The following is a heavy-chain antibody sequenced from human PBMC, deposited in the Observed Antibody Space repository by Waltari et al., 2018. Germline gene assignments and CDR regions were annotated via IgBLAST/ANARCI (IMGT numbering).Heavy chain of an antibody. D-gene: IGHD6-13*01. CDR1: GGSFRGYY. J-gene: IGHJ4*02. CDR2: INHSGST. V-gene: IGHV4-34*01. CDR3: ARARAYSSSWYRSLVYFDY. Sequence: QVQLQQWGAGLLKPSETLSLTCAVYGGSFRGYYWSWIRQPPGKGLEWIGEINHSGSTNYNPSLKSRVTISVDRSKNQFSLKLSSVTAADTAVYYCARARAYSSSWYRSLVYFDYWGQGTLVTVSS.